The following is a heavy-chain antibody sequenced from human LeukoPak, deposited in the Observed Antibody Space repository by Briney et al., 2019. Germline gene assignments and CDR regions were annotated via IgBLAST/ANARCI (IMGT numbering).Heavy chain of an antibody. Sequence: SVKVSCKASGGTFSSYAISWVRQAPGQGLEWMGGIIPIFGTANYAQKFQGRVTITADESTSTAYMELSRLRSDDTAVYYCARGGTSALYSSSSAPFNYWGQGTLVTVSS. J-gene: IGHJ4*02. CDR1: GGTFSSYA. CDR2: IIPIFGTA. D-gene: IGHD6-6*01. V-gene: IGHV1-69*13. CDR3: ARGGTSALYSSSSAPFNY.